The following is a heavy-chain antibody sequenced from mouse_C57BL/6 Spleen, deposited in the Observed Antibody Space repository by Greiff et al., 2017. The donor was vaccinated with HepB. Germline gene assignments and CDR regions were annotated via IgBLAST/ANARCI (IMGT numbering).Heavy chain of an antibody. CDR3: AKNEGYDGYFAY. V-gene: IGHV2-5*01. Sequence: VQGVESGPGLVQPSQSLSITCTVSGFSLTSYGVHWVRQSPGKGLEWLGVIWRGGSTDYNAAFMSRLSITKDNSKSQVFFKMNSLQADDTAIYYCAKNEGYDGYFAYWGQGTLVTVSA. CDR2: IWRGGST. CDR1: GFSLTSYG. D-gene: IGHD2-3*01. J-gene: IGHJ3*01.